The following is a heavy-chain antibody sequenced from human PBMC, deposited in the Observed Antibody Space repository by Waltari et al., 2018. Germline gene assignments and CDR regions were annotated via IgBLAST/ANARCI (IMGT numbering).Heavy chain of an antibody. J-gene: IGHJ6*04. CDR2: IDHTVNT. Sequence: QVQLEQWGTGLLKPSETLSLTCAIYGGSFSGYHWTWIRQPPGKGLEWIGDIDHTVNTNYNPSLESRVTISVDTSKNQFFLRLTSMTPADTAVYYCAREAPRGHVVSPYYMDVWAKGTTVTVSS. CDR1: GGSFSGYH. CDR3: AREAPRGHVVSPYYMDV. V-gene: IGHV4-34*02. D-gene: IGHD2-21*01.